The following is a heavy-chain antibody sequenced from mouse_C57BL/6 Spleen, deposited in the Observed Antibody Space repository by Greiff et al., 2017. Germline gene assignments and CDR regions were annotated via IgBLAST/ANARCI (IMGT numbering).Heavy chain of an antibody. V-gene: IGHV1-81*01. J-gene: IGHJ2*01. D-gene: IGHD2-5*01. CDR2: IYPRSGNT. CDR1: GYTFTSYG. Sequence: VKLQQSGAELARPGASVKLSCKASGYTFTSYGISWVKQRTGQGLEWIGEIYPRSGNTYYNEKFKGKATLTADKSSSTAYMELRSLTSEDSAVYFCAREEAYYSNYFDYWGQGTTLTVSS. CDR3: AREEAYYSNYFDY.